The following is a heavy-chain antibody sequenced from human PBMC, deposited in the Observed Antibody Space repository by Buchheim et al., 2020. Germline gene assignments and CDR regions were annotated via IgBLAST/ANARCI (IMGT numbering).Heavy chain of an antibody. CDR2: IYYSWST. CDR3: ARQVGSSWYWFDP. J-gene: IGHJ5*02. Sequence: QLQLQESGPGLVKPSETLSLTCTVSGGSISSSSYYWGWIRQPPGKGLEWIGSIYYSWSTYYNPSLKRRVTISVDTSKNQFSLKLSSVTAADTAVYYCARQVGSSWYWFDPWGQGTL. V-gene: IGHV4-39*01. CDR1: GGSISSSSYY. D-gene: IGHD6-13*01.